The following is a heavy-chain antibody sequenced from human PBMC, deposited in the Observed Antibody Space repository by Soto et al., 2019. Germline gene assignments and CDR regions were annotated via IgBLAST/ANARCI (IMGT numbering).Heavy chain of an antibody. V-gene: IGHV3-23*01. CDR3: AKGARINTMVRGVIPLYYFDY. J-gene: IGHJ4*02. Sequence: GGSLRLSCAASGFTFSSYAMSWVRQAPGKGLEWVSAISGSGGSTYYADSVKGRFTISRDNSKNTLYLQMNSLRAEDTAVYYCAKGARINTMVRGVIPLYYFDYWGQGTLVTVSS. D-gene: IGHD3-10*01. CDR1: GFTFSSYA. CDR2: ISGSGGST.